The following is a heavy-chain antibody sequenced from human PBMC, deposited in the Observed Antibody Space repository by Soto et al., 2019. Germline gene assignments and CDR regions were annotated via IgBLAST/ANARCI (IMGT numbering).Heavy chain of an antibody. CDR1: GFTLSSYA. CDR3: TKMTSDYYAMDV. J-gene: IGHJ6*02. V-gene: IGHV3-23*04. CDR2: ITISGDKT. Sequence: VAVSGGGLVQPGGSLRLSCAASGFTLSSYAMTWVRQLPRRGLEWVSAITISGDKTYYADSVKGRFTISRDNSKNTLYLQMNSLKAEDTAVYYCTKMTSDYYAMDVWGQRTTVTVSS.